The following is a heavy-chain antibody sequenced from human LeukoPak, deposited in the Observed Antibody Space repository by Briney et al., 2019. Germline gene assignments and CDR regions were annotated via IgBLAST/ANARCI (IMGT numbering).Heavy chain of an antibody. D-gene: IGHD1-1*01. J-gene: IGHJ4*02. CDR2: IKEDGSAT. Sequence: GGSLILSCAASGFTFSDYYMSWIRHAPGKGLEWVANIKEDGSATYYVDSVKGRFTISRDNAKKSPYLQMNSLRGEDTAVYYCARDSPGYLAYDSWGEGTLVTVSS. V-gene: IGHV3-7*01. CDR1: GFTFSDYY. CDR3: ARDSPGYLAYDS.